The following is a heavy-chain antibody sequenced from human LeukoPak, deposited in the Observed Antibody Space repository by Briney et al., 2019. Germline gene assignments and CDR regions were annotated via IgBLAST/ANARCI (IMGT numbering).Heavy chain of an antibody. CDR1: GFTFSDYY. CDR3: ASLARTVTTYWYFDL. CDR2: ISSSSSYT. V-gene: IGHV3-11*06. Sequence: GGSLRLSCAASGFTFSDYYMSWIRQAPGQGLEWVSYISSSSSYTNYADSVKGRFTISRDNAKNSLYLQMNSLRAEDTAVYYCASLARTVTTYWYFDLWGRGTLVTVSS. J-gene: IGHJ2*01. D-gene: IGHD4-17*01.